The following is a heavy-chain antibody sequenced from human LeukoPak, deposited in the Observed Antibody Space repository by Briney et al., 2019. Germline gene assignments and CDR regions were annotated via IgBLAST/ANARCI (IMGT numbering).Heavy chain of an antibody. J-gene: IGHJ4*02. Sequence: SETLSLTCAVYGGSFSGYYWSWIRQPPGKGLEWIGEISHSGSTNYNPSLKSRVTISVDTSKNQFSLKLSSVTAADTAVYYCARSGIVVVPAASPASFDYWGQGTLVTVSS. V-gene: IGHV4-34*01. CDR2: ISHSGST. D-gene: IGHD2-2*01. CDR3: ARSGIVVVPAASPASFDY. CDR1: GGSFSGYY.